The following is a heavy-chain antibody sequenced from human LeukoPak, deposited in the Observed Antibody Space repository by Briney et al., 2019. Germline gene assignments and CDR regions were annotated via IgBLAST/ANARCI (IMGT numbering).Heavy chain of an antibody. J-gene: IGHJ6*02. D-gene: IGHD4-17*01. Sequence: GGSLRLSCAASGFTFSDYYMSWIRQAPGKGLEWVSYISSSGNTIYYADSVKGRFTISRDNAKNSLYLQMNSLRAEVTAVYYCARDSTGINYYGMDVWGQGTTVTVSS. CDR1: GFTFSDYY. V-gene: IGHV3-11*01. CDR3: ARDSTGINYYGMDV. CDR2: ISSSGNTI.